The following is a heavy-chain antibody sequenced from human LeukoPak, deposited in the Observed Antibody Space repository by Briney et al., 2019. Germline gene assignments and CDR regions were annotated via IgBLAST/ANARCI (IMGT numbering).Heavy chain of an antibody. CDR3: ARRVKQWLVRFDY. D-gene: IGHD6-19*01. V-gene: IGHV4-34*01. CDR2: INHSGST. CDR1: GGSFSGYY. J-gene: IGHJ4*02. Sequence: PSETLSLTCAVYGGSFSGYYWSWIRQPPGKGLEWIGEINHSGSTNYNPSLKSRVTISVDTSKNQFSLKLSSVTAADTAVYYCARRVKQWLVRFDYWGQGTLVTVSS.